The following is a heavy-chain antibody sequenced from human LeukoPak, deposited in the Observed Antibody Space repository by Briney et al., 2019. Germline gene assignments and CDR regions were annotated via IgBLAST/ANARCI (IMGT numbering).Heavy chain of an antibody. Sequence: LETLSLTCAVYGGSFTGYYWTWIRQPPGKGLEWIGEISHSGDTNYSPSLKSRVTMSVDASRNQFSLKLSSVTAADTAVYYCTRRSHYSTSSAANSWGQGTLVTVSS. J-gene: IGHJ4*02. D-gene: IGHD6-6*01. V-gene: IGHV4-34*01. CDR2: ISHSGDT. CDR1: GGSFTGYY. CDR3: TRRSHYSTSSAANS.